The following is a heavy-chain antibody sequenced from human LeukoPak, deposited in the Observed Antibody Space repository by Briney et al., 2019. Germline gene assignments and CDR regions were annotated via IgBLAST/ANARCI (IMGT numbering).Heavy chain of an antibody. Sequence: GGSLRLSCTASGFTLGGHDMHWVREAPGKGLEWVSTISPVSSYTWYAESVKGRFTISRDNPKNSLYLQMDSLRAEDTAVYYCVRDVSRRIGMDVWGQGTTVTVSS. J-gene: IGHJ6*02. CDR1: GFTLGGHD. D-gene: IGHD2/OR15-2a*01. CDR3: VRDVSRRIGMDV. CDR2: ISPVSSYT. V-gene: IGHV3-21*01.